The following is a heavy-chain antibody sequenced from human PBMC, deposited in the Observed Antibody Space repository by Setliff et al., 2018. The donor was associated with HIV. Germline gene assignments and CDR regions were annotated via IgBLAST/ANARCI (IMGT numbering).Heavy chain of an antibody. Sequence: LSLTCTVSGGSISSGSFYWSWIRQPAGKGLEWIGHIYTSGSTDYNPSLKSLVSISVDTSKNQFSLKLSSVTAADTAVYYCARASTMIVVVIKGFDIWGQGTMVTVSS. CDR2: IYTSGST. V-gene: IGHV4-61*09. D-gene: IGHD3-22*01. CDR3: ARASTMIVVVIKGFDI. J-gene: IGHJ3*02. CDR1: GGSISSGSFY.